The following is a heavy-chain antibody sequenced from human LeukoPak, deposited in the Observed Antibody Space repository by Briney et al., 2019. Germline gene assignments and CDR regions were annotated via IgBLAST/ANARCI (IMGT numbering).Heavy chain of an antibody. CDR1: GNSISNYA. CDR3: TTRACHAGGCSSSFYYYYGLHF. D-gene: IGHD3-16*01. CDR2: IIPIFGTA. J-gene: IGHJ6*02. Sequence: SVKVSCKASGNSISNYAVSWVRLAPGQGFEWMGGIIPIFGTADYAQKFQGRVTITADQSTSTTYMALSSLKSEDTATYYCTTRACHAGGCSSSFYYYYGLHFWGQGTTVSVSS. V-gene: IGHV1-69*13.